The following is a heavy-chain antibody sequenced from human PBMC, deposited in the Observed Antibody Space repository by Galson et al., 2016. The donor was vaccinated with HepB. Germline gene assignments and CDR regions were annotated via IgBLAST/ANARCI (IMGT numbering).Heavy chain of an antibody. CDR2: IWYDGSNK. CDR3: ARVGSLYCSGGSCYGPHYGMDV. V-gene: IGHV3-33*01. D-gene: IGHD2-15*01. J-gene: IGHJ6*04. CDR1: GFTFSSYG. Sequence: SLRLSCAASGFTFSSYGMHWVRQAPGKGLEWVAVIWYDGSNKYYADSVKGRFTISRDNSKNTLYLQMSSLRAEDTAVYYCARVGSLYCSGGSCYGPHYGMDVWGKGTTVTVSS.